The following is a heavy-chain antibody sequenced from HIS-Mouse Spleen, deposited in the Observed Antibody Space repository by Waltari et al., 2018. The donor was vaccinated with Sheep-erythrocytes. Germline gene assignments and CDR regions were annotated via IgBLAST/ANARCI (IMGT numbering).Heavy chain of an antibody. CDR3: ARVASGATFDY. D-gene: IGHD1-26*01. V-gene: IGHV3-21*01. Sequence: EVQLVESGGGLVKPGGSVTLSCADSGFYFRSDSMHWVRQAPGKGLEWVSSISSSSSYIYYADSVKGRFTISRDNAKNSLYLQMNSLRAEDTAVYYCARVASGATFDYWGQGTLVTVSS. CDR1: GFYFRSDS. CDR2: ISSSSSYI. J-gene: IGHJ4*02.